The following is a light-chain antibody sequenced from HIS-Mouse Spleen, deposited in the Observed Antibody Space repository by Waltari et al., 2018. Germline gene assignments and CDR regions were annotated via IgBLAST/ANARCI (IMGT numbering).Light chain of an antibody. J-gene: IGLJ2*01. CDR3: QAWDSSTVV. CDR2: QDS. V-gene: IGLV3-1*01. CDR1: QLGDKS. Sequence: SYELTQPPSVSVSPGPTASITCSGAQLGDKSACWYQQKPGQSPVLVSYQDSKRPSGIPERFSGSNSGNTATLTISGTQAMDEADYYCQAWDSSTVVFGGGTKLTVL.